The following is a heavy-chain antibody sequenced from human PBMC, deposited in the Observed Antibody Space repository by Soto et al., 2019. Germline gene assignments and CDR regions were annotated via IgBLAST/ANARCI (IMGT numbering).Heavy chain of an antibody. CDR2: INQVGRT. V-gene: IGHV4-34*01. CDR1: GDSFSGHF. CDR3: ARGYGYFRQ. J-gene: IGHJ4*02. D-gene: IGHD3-22*01. Sequence: SETLSLTCGVSGDSFSGHFFNWLRQPPGKGLEWIGEINQVGRTKYNPSLETRITISVDTSKTQFSLNLTSVTDADTAIYYCARGYGYFRQWGQGALVTVSS.